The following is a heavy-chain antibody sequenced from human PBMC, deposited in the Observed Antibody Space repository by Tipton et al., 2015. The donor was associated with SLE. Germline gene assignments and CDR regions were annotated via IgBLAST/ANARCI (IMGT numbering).Heavy chain of an antibody. CDR1: GGSISSYY. V-gene: IGHV4-59*01. Sequence: LRLSCTVSGGSISSYYWSWIRQPPGKGLEWIGYIYYSGSTNYNPSLKSRVTIPVDTSKNQFSLKLSSVTAADTAVYYCARASGGLAHSGPYPWWFDPWGQGTLVTVSS. D-gene: IGHD5-12*01. CDR3: ARASGGLAHSGPYPWWFDP. J-gene: IGHJ5*02. CDR2: IYYSGST.